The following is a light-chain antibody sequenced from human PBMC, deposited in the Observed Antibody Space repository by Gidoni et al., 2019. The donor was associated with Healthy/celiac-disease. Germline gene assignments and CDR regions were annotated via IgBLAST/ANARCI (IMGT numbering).Light chain of an antibody. Sequence: EIELTQSPGTLSLSPGARATLSCRASQSVSSSYLAWYQQKPGQAPRLLIYGASSRATGIPDRFSGSGSGTDFTLTISRLEPEDFAVYYCQQYGSSLPITFGQGTRLEIK. CDR3: QQYGSSLPIT. CDR1: QSVSSSY. CDR2: GAS. J-gene: IGKJ5*01. V-gene: IGKV3-20*01.